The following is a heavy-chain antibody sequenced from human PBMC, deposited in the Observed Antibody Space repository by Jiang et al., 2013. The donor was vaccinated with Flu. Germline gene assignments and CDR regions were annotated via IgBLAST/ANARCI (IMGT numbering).Heavy chain of an antibody. CDR2: WYN. CDR3: ARVWKGDSFDY. D-gene: IGHD3-16*01. Sequence: WYNDYAVSVKSRITINPDTSKNQXSLQLNSVTPEDTAVYYCARVWKGDSFDYWGQGTLVTVSS. J-gene: IGHJ4*02. V-gene: IGHV6-1*01.